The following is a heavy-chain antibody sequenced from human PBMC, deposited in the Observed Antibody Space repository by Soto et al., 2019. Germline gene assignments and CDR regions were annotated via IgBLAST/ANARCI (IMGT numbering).Heavy chain of an antibody. V-gene: IGHV1-69*01. CDR3: AREEHVYGDYGQVAFDI. Sequence: QVQLVQSGAEVKKPGSSVKVSCKASGGTFSSYAISWVRQAPGQGLEWMGGIIPIFGTANYAQKFQGRVTITADESTSTAYMELSSLRSEDTAVYFCAREEHVYGDYGQVAFDIWGQGTMVTVSS. J-gene: IGHJ3*02. D-gene: IGHD4-17*01. CDR1: GGTFSSYA. CDR2: IIPIFGTA.